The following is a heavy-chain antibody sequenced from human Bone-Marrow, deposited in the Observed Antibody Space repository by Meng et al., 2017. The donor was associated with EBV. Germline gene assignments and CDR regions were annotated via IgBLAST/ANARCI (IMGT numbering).Heavy chain of an antibody. J-gene: IGHJ4*02. Sequence: QVQLVQSGAEVKKPGSSVRVSCKTSGGTFRSDAVSWVRQAPGQGLEWLGGLIPDFGTPDYAPNYQDRVTITADESTSTAYMELNSLTTEDTAIYYCARESGRGYTPDFWGQGTLVTVSS. CDR3: ARESGRGYTPDF. CDR2: LIPDFGTP. V-gene: IGHV1-69*01. D-gene: IGHD3-10*01. CDR1: GGTFRSDA.